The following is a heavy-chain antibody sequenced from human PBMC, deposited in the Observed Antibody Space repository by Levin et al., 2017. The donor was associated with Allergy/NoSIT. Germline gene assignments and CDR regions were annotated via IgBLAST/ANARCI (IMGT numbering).Heavy chain of an antibody. J-gene: IGHJ4*02. Sequence: LSLTCAASGFTFSSYSMNWVRQAPGKGLEWVSSISSSSSYIYYADSVKGRFTISRDNAKNSLYLQMNSLRAEDTAVYYCASVVVAATGDYWGQGTLVTVSS. CDR2: ISSSSSYI. CDR1: GFTFSSYS. D-gene: IGHD2-15*01. CDR3: ASVVVAATGDY. V-gene: IGHV3-21*01.